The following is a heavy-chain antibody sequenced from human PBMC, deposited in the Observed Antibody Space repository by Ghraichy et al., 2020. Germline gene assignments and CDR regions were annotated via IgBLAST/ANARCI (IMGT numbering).Heavy chain of an antibody. CDR2: IYYSGST. CDR3: AREERSGYFDY. J-gene: IGHJ4*02. D-gene: IGHD2-15*01. CDR1: GGSISSYY. Sequence: TLSLTCTVSGGSISSYYWSWIRQPPGKGLEWIGYIYYSGSTNYNPSLKSRVTISVDTSKNQFSLKLSSVTAADTAVYYCAREERSGYFDYWGQGTLVTVSS. V-gene: IGHV4-59*01.